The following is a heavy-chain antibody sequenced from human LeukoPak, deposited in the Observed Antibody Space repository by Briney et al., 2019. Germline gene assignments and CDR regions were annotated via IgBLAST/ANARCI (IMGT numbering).Heavy chain of an antibody. CDR2: IYYSGST. Sequence: SETLSLTCTVSGGSISSSSYYWGWIRQPPGKGLEWIGSIYYSGSTNYNPSLKSRVTISVDTSKNQFSLKLSSVTAADTAVYYCARGNLAVAGTRWGQGTLVTVSS. CDR1: GGSISSSSYY. CDR3: ARGNLAVAGTR. D-gene: IGHD6-19*01. J-gene: IGHJ4*02. V-gene: IGHV4-39*07.